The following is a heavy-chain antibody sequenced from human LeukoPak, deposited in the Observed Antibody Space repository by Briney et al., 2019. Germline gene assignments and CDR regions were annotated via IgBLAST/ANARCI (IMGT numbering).Heavy chain of an antibody. Sequence: GGSLRLSCAASGFTFSNYAMSWVRQAPGKGLEWVSAISGSGDNTYYSDSVKGRFTISRDNSKNTLYLQMNSLRAEDTAVYYCAKSQAFDIWGQGTMVTVSS. CDR3: AKSQAFDI. J-gene: IGHJ3*02. CDR1: GFTFSNYA. CDR2: ISGSGDNT. V-gene: IGHV3-23*01.